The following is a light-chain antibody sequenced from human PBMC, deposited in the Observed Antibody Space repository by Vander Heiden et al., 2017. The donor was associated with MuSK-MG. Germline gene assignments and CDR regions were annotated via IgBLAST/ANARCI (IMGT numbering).Light chain of an antibody. CDR1: QSISIW. CDR3: QQDLNSSIV. Sequence: DIQLTQFPSTLSASLGDRVTITCRASQSISIWVAWHQQKPGKAPKLLMYKASNLESGVPSRFSGSGSGTEFTLTVSSLQPDDFATYYCQQDLNSSIVFGQGTKVEIK. CDR2: KAS. J-gene: IGKJ1*01. V-gene: IGKV1-5*03.